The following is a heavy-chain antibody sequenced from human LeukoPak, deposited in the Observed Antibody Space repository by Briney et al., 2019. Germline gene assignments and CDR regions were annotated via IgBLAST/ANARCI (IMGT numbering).Heavy chain of an antibody. V-gene: IGHV3-9*01. CDR2: ISWNSGTI. CDR1: GFTFDDYA. Sequence: GGSLRLSCAASGFTFDDYAMHWVRQAPGKGLEWVSGISWNSGTIAYADSVKGRFTISRDNAKNSLYLQMNSLRAEDTALYYCAKDSGSRSFSFDFWGQGTLVTVSS. CDR3: AKDSGSRSFSFDF. J-gene: IGHJ4*02. D-gene: IGHD1-26*01.